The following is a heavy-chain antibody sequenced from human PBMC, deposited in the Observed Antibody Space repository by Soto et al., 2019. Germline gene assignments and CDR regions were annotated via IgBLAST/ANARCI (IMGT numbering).Heavy chain of an antibody. CDR2: INPSGGST. CDR3: ARLVYCSGGSCYSSDTGGEAFDI. CDR1: GYTFTSYY. D-gene: IGHD2-15*01. Sequence: ASVKVSCKASGYTFTSYYMHWVRQAPGRGLEWMGIINPSGGSTSYAQKFQGRVTMTRDTSTSTVYMELSSLRSEDTAVYYCARLVYCSGGSCYSSDTGGEAFDIWGQGTMVTVSS. J-gene: IGHJ3*02. V-gene: IGHV1-46*01.